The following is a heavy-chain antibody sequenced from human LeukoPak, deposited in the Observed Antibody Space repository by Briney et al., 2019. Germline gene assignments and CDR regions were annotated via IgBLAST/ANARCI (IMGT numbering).Heavy chain of an antibody. CDR3: ARSLVVRGVAHYYYYGMDV. CDR2: ISSSGSTI. V-gene: IGHV3-48*03. Sequence: GGSLRLSCAASGFTFRSHDMSWVRQAPGKGLEWVSYISSSGSTIYYADSVKGRFTISRDNAKNSLYLQMNSLRAEDTAVYYCARSLVVRGVAHYYYYGMDVWGQGTTVTVSS. CDR1: GFTFRSHD. D-gene: IGHD3-10*01. J-gene: IGHJ6*02.